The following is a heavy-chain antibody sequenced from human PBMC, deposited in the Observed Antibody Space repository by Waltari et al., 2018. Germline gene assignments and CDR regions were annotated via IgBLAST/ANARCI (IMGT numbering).Heavy chain of an antibody. Sequence: QLQLQESGPGLVKPSETLSLTCTVSGGSISSSSNYWGWIRHPPGKGLEWIGSIYYSRSTYYNPSLKSRVTISVDTSKNQFSRKLSSVTAADTAVYYCARQPGGNPSSGVFDIWGQGTMVTVSS. CDR1: GGSISSSSNY. CDR2: IYYSRST. J-gene: IGHJ3*02. D-gene: IGHD2-15*01. CDR3: ARQPGGNPSSGVFDI. V-gene: IGHV4-39*01.